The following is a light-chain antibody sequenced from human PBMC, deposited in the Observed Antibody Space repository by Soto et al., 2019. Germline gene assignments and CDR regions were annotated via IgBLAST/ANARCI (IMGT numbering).Light chain of an antibody. J-gene: IGLJ2*01. V-gene: IGLV1-40*01. CDR1: SSNIGAGYD. CDR2: GNN. CDR3: QSYDSSLSGSGV. Sequence: QSVLTQPPSVSGAPGQRVTISCTGSSSNIGAGYDVHWYQQLPGTAPQLLIYGNNNRPSGVPDRFSGSKSGTSASLAITGLQAEDEGDYYCQSYDSSLSGSGVFGGGTKLTVL.